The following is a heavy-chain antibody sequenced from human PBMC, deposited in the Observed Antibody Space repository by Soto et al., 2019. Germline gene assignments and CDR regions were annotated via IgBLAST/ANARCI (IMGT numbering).Heavy chain of an antibody. Sequence: QVPLVQSGAEVKKPGSSVKVSCKASGGTFSSYAISWVRQAPGQGLEWMGGIIPIFGTANYAQKFQGRVTITADESTSTAYMELSSVRSEGTAVYYCARMGGNGRRWLVKRKKKPYYYYGMDVWGQGTTVTVSS. V-gene: IGHV1-69*01. CDR2: IIPIFGTA. J-gene: IGHJ6*02. CDR1: GGTFSSYA. D-gene: IGHD6-19*01. CDR3: ARMGGNGRRWLVKRKKKPYYYYGMDV.